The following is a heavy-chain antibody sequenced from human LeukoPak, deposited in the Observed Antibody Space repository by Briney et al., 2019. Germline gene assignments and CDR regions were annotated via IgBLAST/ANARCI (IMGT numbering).Heavy chain of an antibody. V-gene: IGHV4-59*01. CDR3: ARDNTRRRYYGAWDY. D-gene: IGHD4-17*01. CDR2: IYYSGST. CDR1: GGSIGSYY. Sequence: KPSETLSLTCTVSGGSIGSYYWSWIRQPPGKGMEWIGYIYYSGSTNYNPSLKSRVTISVDTSKNQFSLKLSSVTAADTAVYYCARDNTRRRYYGAWDYWGQGTLVTVSS. J-gene: IGHJ4*02.